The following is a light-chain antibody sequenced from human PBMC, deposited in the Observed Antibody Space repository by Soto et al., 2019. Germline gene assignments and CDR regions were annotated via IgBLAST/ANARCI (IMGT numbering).Light chain of an antibody. V-gene: IGKV3-15*01. CDR2: GAS. J-gene: IGKJ1*01. CDR1: QSVSSN. CDR3: QQYVSSPRT. Sequence: EIVMTQSPATLSVSPVERATLSCRASQSVSSNLAWYQQKPGQAPRLLIYGASTRATGIPARFSGSGSGTDFTLTISRLEPEDFAVYYCQQYVSSPRTFGQGTKVDIK.